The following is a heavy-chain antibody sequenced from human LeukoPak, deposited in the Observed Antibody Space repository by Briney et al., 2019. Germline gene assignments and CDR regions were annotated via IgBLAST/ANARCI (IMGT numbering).Heavy chain of an antibody. D-gene: IGHD6-13*01. V-gene: IGHV3-23*01. CDR2: ISGSGGRT. Sequence: GGSLRLSCAASGLTVSSDYMSWVRQAPGKGLEWVSAISGSGGRTYYADSVKGRFTISRENSKNTLYLQMNSLRAEDTAVYYCARACIAAAGNYFDYWGQGTLVTVSS. CDR1: GLTVSSDY. CDR3: ARACIAAAGNYFDY. J-gene: IGHJ4*02.